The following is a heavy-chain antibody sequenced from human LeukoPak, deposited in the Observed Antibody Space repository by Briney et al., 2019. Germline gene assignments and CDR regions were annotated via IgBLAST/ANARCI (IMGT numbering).Heavy chain of an antibody. J-gene: IGHJ4*02. CDR1: GDSFSSHY. D-gene: IGHD5-12*01. Sequence: SETLSLTCVVSGDSFSSHYWTWIRQSPGKGLEWIGYISYIGSTNYNPSLRSRVTISVDTSKNQFFLNLSSVSAADTAVYYCARIPLGYSGAYYFDYWGQGTLVTVSP. CDR2: ISYIGST. V-gene: IGHV4-59*08. CDR3: ARIPLGYSGAYYFDY.